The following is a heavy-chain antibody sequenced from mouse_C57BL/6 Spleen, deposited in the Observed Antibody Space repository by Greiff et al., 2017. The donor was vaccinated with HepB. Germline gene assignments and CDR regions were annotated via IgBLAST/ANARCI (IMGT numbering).Heavy chain of an antibody. J-gene: IGHJ2*01. V-gene: IGHV2-2*01. CDR2: IWSGGST. CDR3: ARTPSSYYYGSSYLDY. CDR1: GFSLTSYG. D-gene: IGHD1-1*01. Sequence: QVQLQQSGPGLVQPSQRLSITCTVSGFSLTSYGVHWVRQSPGKGLEWLGVIWSGGSTDYNAAFISRLSISKDNSKSQVFFKMNSLQADDTAIYYCARTPSSYYYGSSYLDYWGQGTTLTVSS.